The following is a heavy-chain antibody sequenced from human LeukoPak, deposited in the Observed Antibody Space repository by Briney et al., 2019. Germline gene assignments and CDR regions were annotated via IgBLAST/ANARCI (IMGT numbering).Heavy chain of an antibody. J-gene: IGHJ3*02. CDR1: GGSITRYY. CDR2: IYYSGSN. Sequence: SETLSLTCTVSGGSITRYYWSWIRQPPGKGLEWMGYIYYSGSNNYNPSLKSRVTISVDTSKNQFSLKLSSVTAADTAVYYCARGNWNDLGAFDIWGQGTMVTVSS. V-gene: IGHV4-59*08. D-gene: IGHD1-1*01. CDR3: ARGNWNDLGAFDI.